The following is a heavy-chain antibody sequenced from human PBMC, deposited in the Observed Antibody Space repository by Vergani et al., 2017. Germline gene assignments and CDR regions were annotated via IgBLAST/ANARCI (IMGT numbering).Heavy chain of an antibody. V-gene: IGHV1-18*04. CDR2: ISAYNGNT. CDR3: ARDPDIVLVPAAPYYYYYYGMDV. Sequence: QVQLVQSGAEVKKPGASVKVSCKASGYTFTSYGISWVRQAPGQGLEWMGWISAYNGNTNYAQKLQGRVTMTTDTSTRTAYMELRSLRSDDTAVYYCARDPDIVLVPAAPYYYYYYGMDVWGQGTTVTVSS. J-gene: IGHJ6*02. D-gene: IGHD2-2*01. CDR1: GYTFTSYG.